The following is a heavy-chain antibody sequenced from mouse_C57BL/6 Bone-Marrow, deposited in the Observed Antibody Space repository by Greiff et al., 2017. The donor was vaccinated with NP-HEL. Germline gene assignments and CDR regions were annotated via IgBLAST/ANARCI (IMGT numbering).Heavy chain of an antibody. CDR2: IDPSDSET. D-gene: IGHD2-4*01. CDR1: GYTFTSYW. Sequence: QVQLQQPGAELVRPGSSVKLSCKASGYTFTSYWMHWVKQRPIQGLEWIGNIDPSDSETHYNQKFKDKATLTVDKSSSTAYLQLSSLTSEDSAVYYCAREYNDDDAMDYWGQGTSVTVSS. V-gene: IGHV1-52*01. CDR3: AREYNDDDAMDY. J-gene: IGHJ4*01.